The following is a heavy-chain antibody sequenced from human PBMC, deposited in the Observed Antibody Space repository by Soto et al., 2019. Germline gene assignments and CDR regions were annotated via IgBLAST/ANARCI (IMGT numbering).Heavy chain of an antibody. D-gene: IGHD2-15*01. V-gene: IGHV4-59*01. J-gene: IGHJ4*02. CDR3: ARLKGGGGSCYVDY. CDR2: IYYSGST. CDR1: GGSISSYY. Sequence: PSETLSLTCTVSGGSISSYYWSWIRQPPGKGLEWIGYIYYSGSTNYNPSLKSRVTISVDTSKNQFSLKLSSVTAADTAVYYCARLKGGGGSCYVDYWGQGTLVTVSS.